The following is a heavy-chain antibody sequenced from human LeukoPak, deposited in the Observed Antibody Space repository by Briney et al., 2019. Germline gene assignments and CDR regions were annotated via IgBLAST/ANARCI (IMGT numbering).Heavy chain of an antibody. CDR2: IRYDGSNK. V-gene: IGHV3-30*02. CDR3: AKEGYSSSWRTFDY. D-gene: IGHD6-13*01. CDR1: GFTFSSYW. Sequence: QAGGSLRLSCVGSGFTFSSYWMNWVRQAPGKGLEWVAFIRYDGSNKYYADSVKGRFTISRDNSKNTLYLQMNSLRAEDTAVYYCAKEGYSSSWRTFDYWGQGTLVTVSS. J-gene: IGHJ4*02.